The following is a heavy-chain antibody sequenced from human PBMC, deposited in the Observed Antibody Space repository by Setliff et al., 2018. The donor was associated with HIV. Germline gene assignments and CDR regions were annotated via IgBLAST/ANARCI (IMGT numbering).Heavy chain of an antibody. Sequence: GGSLRLSCAASGITLSNYAMSWVRQAPGKGLEWVSGISLSGGSTYYADSVKGRFTIFRDNSKKTLYLQMNSLRAEDTAVYYCAKIQNPQGYYYDSSGYYPHPGSPDYWGQGTLVTVSS. V-gene: IGHV3-23*01. D-gene: IGHD3-22*01. CDR3: AKIQNPQGYYYDSSGYYPHPGSPDY. CDR2: ISLSGGST. J-gene: IGHJ4*02. CDR1: GITLSNYA.